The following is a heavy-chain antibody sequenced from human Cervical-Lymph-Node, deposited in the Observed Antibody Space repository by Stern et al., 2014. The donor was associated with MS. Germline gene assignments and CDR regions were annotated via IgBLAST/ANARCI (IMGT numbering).Heavy chain of an antibody. V-gene: IGHV4-39*07. D-gene: IGHD4-17*01. CDR2: IYYGGST. CDR1: GGSISSTSYY. J-gene: IGHJ4*02. Sequence: QVQLQESGPGLVKPSETLSLTCTVSGGSISSTSYYWAWIRQPPGKGLEWIGSIYYGGSTNYNTSLRSRATLSVDTSKNQFSLKLTSVTPADTAIYYCARWGTTVTFRTFDFWGQGILVTVSS. CDR3: ARWGTTVTFRTFDF.